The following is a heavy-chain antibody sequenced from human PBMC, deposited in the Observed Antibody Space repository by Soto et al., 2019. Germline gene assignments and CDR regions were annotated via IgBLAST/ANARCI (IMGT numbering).Heavy chain of an antibody. CDR3: ARDRGTIVGATTYWFDL. J-gene: IGHJ5*02. CDR1: GYSFTTYY. CDR2: INPSGGST. Sequence: GVSVKVSCKASGYSFTTYYMHWVRQAPGQGLEWMAIINPSGGSTIYAQRFQGRVTMTRDTSTSAVYMELSSLRSEDTAVYYCARDRGTIVGATTYWFDLWGQGTLVTVSS. V-gene: IGHV1-46*01. D-gene: IGHD1-26*01.